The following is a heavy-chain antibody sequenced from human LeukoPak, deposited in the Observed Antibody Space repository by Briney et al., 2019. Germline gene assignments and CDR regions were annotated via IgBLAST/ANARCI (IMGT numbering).Heavy chain of an antibody. D-gene: IGHD2-15*01. CDR3: ARGLEDCSGGSCYFSPFDY. CDR2: VNHSGST. CDR1: GGSFSGYY. Sequence: SETLSLTCAVYGGSFSGYYWSWIRQPPGKGLEWIGEVNHSGSTNYNPSLKSRVTISVDTSKNQFSLKLSSVTAADTAVYYCARGLEDCSGGSCYFSPFDYWGQGTLVTVSS. J-gene: IGHJ4*02. V-gene: IGHV4-34*01.